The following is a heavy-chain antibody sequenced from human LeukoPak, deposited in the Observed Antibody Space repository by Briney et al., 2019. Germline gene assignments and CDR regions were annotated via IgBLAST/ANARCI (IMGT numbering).Heavy chain of an antibody. CDR3: VKSVSTGLGVIDF. V-gene: IGHV3-30*18. J-gene: IGHJ4*02. Sequence: GRSLRLSCAASGFAFGSCGMHWVRQAPGKGLEWVAFISFDGSNKYSADSVKGRFTISRDNFKNTLFLQMNTLRAEDTAIYYCVKSVSTGLGVIDFWGQGTLVTVSS. CDR2: ISFDGSNK. D-gene: IGHD3-9*01. CDR1: GFAFGSCG.